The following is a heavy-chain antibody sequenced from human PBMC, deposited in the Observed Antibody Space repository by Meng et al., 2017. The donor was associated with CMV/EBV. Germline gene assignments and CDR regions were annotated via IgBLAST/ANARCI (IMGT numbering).Heavy chain of an antibody. V-gene: IGHV1-18*01. CDR3: ARVYSSSEYFDY. Sequence: SCKASGYTFTSYGISWVRQATGQGLEWMGWISAYNGNTNDAQKLQGRVTMTTDTSTSTAYMELRSLRSDDTAVYYCARVYSSSEYFDYWGQGTLVTVSS. J-gene: IGHJ4*02. CDR1: GYTFTSYG. D-gene: IGHD6-13*01. CDR2: ISAYNGNT.